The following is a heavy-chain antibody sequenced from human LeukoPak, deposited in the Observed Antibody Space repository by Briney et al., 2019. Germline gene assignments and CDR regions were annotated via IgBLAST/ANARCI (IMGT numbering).Heavy chain of an antibody. CDR1: GGSISSGGYY. Sequence: SETLSLTCTVSGGSISSGGYYWSWIRQHPGKGLEWIGYIYYSGSTYYNPSLKSRVTISVDTSKNQFSLKLSSVTAADTAVYYCARHSNWNAGVDWFDPWGQGTQVTVSS. CDR2: IYYSGST. D-gene: IGHD1-20*01. V-gene: IGHV4-31*03. J-gene: IGHJ5*02. CDR3: ARHSNWNAGVDWFDP.